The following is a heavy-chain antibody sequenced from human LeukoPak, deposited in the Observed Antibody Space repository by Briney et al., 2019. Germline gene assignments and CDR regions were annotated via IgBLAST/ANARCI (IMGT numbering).Heavy chain of an antibody. CDR1: GYTFTSYG. V-gene: IGHV1-18*01. CDR3: ARVPPSSSWTFYYYYYMDV. CDR2: ISAYNGNT. J-gene: IGHJ6*03. D-gene: IGHD6-13*01. Sequence: GASVKVSCKASGYTFTSYGISWVRQAPGQGLEWMGWISAYNGNTNYAQKLQGRVTMTTDTSTSTAYMELRSLRSDDTAVYYCARVPPSSSWTFYYYYYMDVWGKGTTVTVSS.